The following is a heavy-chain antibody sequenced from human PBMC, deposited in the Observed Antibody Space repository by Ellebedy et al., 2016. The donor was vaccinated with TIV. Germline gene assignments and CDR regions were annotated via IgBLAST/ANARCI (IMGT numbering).Heavy chain of an antibody. CDR2: IYYSGIT. J-gene: IGHJ4*02. CDR3: RRLGGQQLTRRYLAS. D-gene: IGHD6-13*01. CDR1: GVSISSSSNY. V-gene: IGHV4-39*01. Sequence: MPSATLSLTCTVSGVSISSSSNYWGRIRQPPGKGLEWIVSIYYSGITYYDPSLKRLVTISVDTSKNQFSLKLSSVTAADTAVYYCRRLGGQQLTRRYLASWGQGTVDTVSS.